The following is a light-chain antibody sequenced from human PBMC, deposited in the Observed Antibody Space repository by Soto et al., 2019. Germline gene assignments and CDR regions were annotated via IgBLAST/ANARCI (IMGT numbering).Light chain of an antibody. V-gene: IGKV1-5*03. CDR2: KAS. J-gene: IGKJ1*01. CDR1: QSISSW. Sequence: DIQMTQSPSTLSASVGDRVTITCRASQSISSWLAWYQQKPGKAPKLLIYKASTLESGVPSNFSGSGSGTEFSMTLSSPQPEDFANYYCQQYNAYPSTFGQGTKVDIK. CDR3: QQYNAYPST.